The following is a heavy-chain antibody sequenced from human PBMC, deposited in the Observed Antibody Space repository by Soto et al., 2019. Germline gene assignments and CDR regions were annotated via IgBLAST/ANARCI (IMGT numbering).Heavy chain of an antibody. V-gene: IGHV1-3*01. D-gene: IGHD2-15*01. J-gene: IGHJ5*02. CDR3: ARGSSYCTGGSCNWFDP. CDR2: INAGHGNT. CDR1: GYGFTTYA. Sequence: ASVKVSCKGAGYGFTTYAMHWGRQAPGQRLEWMGWINAGHGNTKYSQKFQGRVTITRDTSASTAYMELSSLRSEDTAVYYCARGSSYCTGGSCNWFDPWGQGTLVTVSS.